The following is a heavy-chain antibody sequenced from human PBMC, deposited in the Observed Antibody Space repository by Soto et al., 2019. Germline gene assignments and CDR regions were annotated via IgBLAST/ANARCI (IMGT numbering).Heavy chain of an antibody. V-gene: IGHV3-30*18. CDR3: VKDTYYYDSSGYYIFDY. J-gene: IGHJ4*02. D-gene: IGHD3-22*01. CDR1: GLTFSRYG. Sequence: QEQLAESGGGVVQPGRSLRLSCAASGLTFSRYGMHWVRQAPGKGLEWAAHISYDGSNKHYAESVKGRFTISRDSSKNTLYLQMNSLRAEDTAVYYCVKDTYYYDSSGYYIFDYWGQGTLVAVSS. CDR2: ISYDGSNK.